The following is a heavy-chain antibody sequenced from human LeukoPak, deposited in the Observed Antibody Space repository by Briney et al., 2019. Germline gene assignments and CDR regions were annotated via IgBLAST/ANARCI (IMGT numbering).Heavy chain of an antibody. CDR3: AESGPLIILSYFDY. CDR1: GFTFSSYA. V-gene: IGHV3-23*01. J-gene: IGHJ4*02. CDR2: ISGSGGST. D-gene: IGHD3-10*01. Sequence: PGGSLRLSRAASGFTFSSYAMSWVRQAPGKGLEWVSAISGSGGSTYYADSVKGRLTISRDNSKNTLYLQMNSLRAEDTAVYYCAESGPLIILSYFDYWGQGTLVTVSS.